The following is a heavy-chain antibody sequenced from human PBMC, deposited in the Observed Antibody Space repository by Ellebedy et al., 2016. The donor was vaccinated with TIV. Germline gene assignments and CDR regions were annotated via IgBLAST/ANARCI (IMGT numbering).Heavy chain of an antibody. Sequence: LTCAASGLTFSNNAMSWVRQAPGKGLERVAVISYDGSNKYYADSVKGRFTISRDNSKNTLYLQMNSLRAEDTAVYYCANGTRRAVAGEFDYWGQGTLVTVSS. CDR1: GLTFSNNA. CDR3: ANGTRRAVAGEFDY. J-gene: IGHJ4*02. V-gene: IGHV3-30*18. CDR2: ISYDGSNK. D-gene: IGHD6-19*01.